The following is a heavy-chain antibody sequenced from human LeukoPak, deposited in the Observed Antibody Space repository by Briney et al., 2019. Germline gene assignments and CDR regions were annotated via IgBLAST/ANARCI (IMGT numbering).Heavy chain of an antibody. V-gene: IGHV1-2*02. CDR3: ARDLEKSDSVVVPAAIGY. J-gene: IGHJ4*02. CDR2: IKPNSGGT. Sequence: ASVNVSCKASGYTFTGYSMHWVRQAPGQGLEWMGWIKPNSGGTNYAQKLQGRVTMTRDTSISTAYMELSRLRSDDTAVYYCARDLEKSDSVVVPAAIGYWGQGTLVTVSS. D-gene: IGHD2-2*02. CDR1: GYTFTGYS.